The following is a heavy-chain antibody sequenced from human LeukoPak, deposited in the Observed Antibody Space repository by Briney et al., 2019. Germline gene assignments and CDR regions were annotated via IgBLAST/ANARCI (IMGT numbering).Heavy chain of an antibody. V-gene: IGHV3-23*01. Sequence: GGSLRLSCAASGFTFSSYAMSWVRQAPXXXXXXXXAISGSGGSTYYADSVKGRFTISRDNSKNTLYLQMNSLRAEDTAVYYCAKNKLGVVIPPFDPWGQGTLVTVSS. J-gene: IGHJ5*02. CDR3: AKNKLGVVIPPFDP. D-gene: IGHD3-3*01. CDR2: ISGSGGST. CDR1: GFTFSSYA.